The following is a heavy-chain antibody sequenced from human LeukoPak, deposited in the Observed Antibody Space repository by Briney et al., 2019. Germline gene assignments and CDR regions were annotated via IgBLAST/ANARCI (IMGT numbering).Heavy chain of an antibody. CDR1: GGSFSGYY. J-gene: IGHJ5*02. CDR3: ARPYSSSWAWFDP. D-gene: IGHD6-13*01. V-gene: IGHV4-34*01. Sequence: SETLSLTCAVYGGSFSGYYWSWIRQPPGKGLEWIGEINHSGRTNYNPSLKSRVTISVDTSKNQFSLKLSSVTAADTAVYYCARPYSSSWAWFDPWGQGTLVTVSS. CDR2: INHSGRT.